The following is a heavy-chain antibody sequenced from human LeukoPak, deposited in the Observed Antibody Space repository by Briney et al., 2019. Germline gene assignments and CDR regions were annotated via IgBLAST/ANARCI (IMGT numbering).Heavy chain of an antibody. CDR2: INPNSGGT. V-gene: IGHV1-2*02. CDR1: GYTFTGYY. Sequence: ASVKVSCKASGYTFTGYYMHWVRQAPGQGLEWMGWINPNSGGTNYAQKFQGRVTMTRDTSISTAYMELSRLRSDDTAVYYCARVPYYDILTGLLYYGMDVWGQGTTVTVSS. CDR3: ARVPYYDILTGLLYYGMDV. D-gene: IGHD3-9*01. J-gene: IGHJ6*02.